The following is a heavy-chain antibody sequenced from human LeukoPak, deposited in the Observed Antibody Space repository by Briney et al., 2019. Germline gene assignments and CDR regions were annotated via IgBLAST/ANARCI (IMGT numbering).Heavy chain of an antibody. J-gene: IGHJ4*02. CDR2: IGNSGGSI. V-gene: IGHV3-23*01. Sequence: GGSLRLSCAASGFTFSSYAMSWVRQAPGKGLEWVSIIGNSGGSIYYADSVKGRFSISRDNSKNTLDLQMNSLRVDDTGVYYCARGRVPDRYFDYWGQGTLVTVSS. CDR1: GFTFSSYA. D-gene: IGHD2-15*01. CDR3: ARGRVPDRYFDY.